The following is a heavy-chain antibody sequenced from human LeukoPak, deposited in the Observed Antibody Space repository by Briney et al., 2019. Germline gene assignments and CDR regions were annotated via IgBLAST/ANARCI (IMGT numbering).Heavy chain of an antibody. J-gene: IGHJ4*02. CDR1: GGTFTHYV. CDR2: IAPISGTP. Sequence: ASVKVSCEASGGTFTHYVISWVRQAPGQGLEWMGGIAPISGTPMYAQRFQGRVTITADKSTNTAYMEMSSLTSEDTAVYYCAYWAGTADAFNGPFDYWGQGTRVTVSS. V-gene: IGHV1-69*06. D-gene: IGHD3-16*01. CDR3: AYWAGTADAFNGPFDY.